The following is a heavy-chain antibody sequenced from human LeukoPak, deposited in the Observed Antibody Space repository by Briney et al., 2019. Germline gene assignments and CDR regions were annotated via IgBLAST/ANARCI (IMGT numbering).Heavy chain of an antibody. Sequence: GGSLRLSCAASGFTVSSNYMSWVRQAPGKGLEWVSVIYSGGSTYYADSVKGRFTISRDNSKNTLNLQMNSLRAEDTAVYYCARDQVITFGGALDYWGQGTLVTASS. CDR3: ARDQVITFGGALDY. CDR1: GFTVSSNY. J-gene: IGHJ4*02. CDR2: IYSGGST. V-gene: IGHV3-66*01. D-gene: IGHD3-16*01.